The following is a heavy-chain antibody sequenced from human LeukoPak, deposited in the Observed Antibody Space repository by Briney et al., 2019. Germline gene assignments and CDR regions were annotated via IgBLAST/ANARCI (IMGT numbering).Heavy chain of an antibody. CDR3: ARRAGAYSHPYDY. V-gene: IGHV3-7*01. Sequence: GGSLRLSCAASGFTFSTYWMSWVRQAPGKGLEWVANIKQDGSEKDYVDSVKGRFTISRDNAKNSLYLQMNSLRAEDTAVYYCARRAGAYSHPYDYWGQGTLVTVSS. D-gene: IGHD4/OR15-4a*01. J-gene: IGHJ4*02. CDR2: IKQDGSEK. CDR1: GFTFSTYW.